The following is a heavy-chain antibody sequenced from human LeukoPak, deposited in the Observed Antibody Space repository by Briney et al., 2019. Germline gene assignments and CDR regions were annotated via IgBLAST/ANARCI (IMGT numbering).Heavy chain of an antibody. V-gene: IGHV4-34*01. CDR1: GGSFSGYY. Sequence: PSETLSLTCAVYGGSFSGYYWSWIRQPPGKGLEWIGEINHSGSTNYNPSLKSRVTISVDTSKNQFSLKLSSVTAADTAVYYCASAWIAAAGSIDYWGQGTLVTVSS. CDR3: ASAWIAAAGSIDY. D-gene: IGHD6-13*01. J-gene: IGHJ4*02. CDR2: INHSGST.